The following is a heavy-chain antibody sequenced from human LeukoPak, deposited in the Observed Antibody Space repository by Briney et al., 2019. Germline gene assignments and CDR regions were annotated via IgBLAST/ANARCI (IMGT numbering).Heavy chain of an antibody. CDR3: ARLVYNAGCPTFDY. V-gene: IGHV1-18*01. J-gene: IGHJ4*02. CDR1: GYTFTSYG. CDR2: ISAYNGNT. Sequence: GASVTVSCKASGYTFTSYGISWVRQAPGQGLEWMGWISAYNGNTNYAQKLQGRVTMTTDTSTSTAYMELRSLRSDDTAVYYCARLVYNAGCPTFDYWGQGTLVTVSS. D-gene: IGHD1-14*01.